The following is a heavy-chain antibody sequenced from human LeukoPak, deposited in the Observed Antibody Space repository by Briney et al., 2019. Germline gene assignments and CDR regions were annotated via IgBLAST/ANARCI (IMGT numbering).Heavy chain of an antibody. V-gene: IGHV4-34*01. J-gene: IGHJ4*02. D-gene: IGHD6-6*01. CDR1: GGSFSGYY. Sequence: SETXXXTXAVYGGSFSGYYWXWIRQPPGKXXEXIGEINHSGSTNYNPSLKSRVTISVDTSKNQFSLKLSSVTAADTAVYYCARPRGKGIAARSYFDYWGQGTLVTVSS. CDR3: ARPRGKGIAARSYFDY. CDR2: INHSGST.